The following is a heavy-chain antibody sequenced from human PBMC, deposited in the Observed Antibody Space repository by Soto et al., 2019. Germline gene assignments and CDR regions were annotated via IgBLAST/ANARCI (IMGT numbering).Heavy chain of an antibody. D-gene: IGHD3-22*01. Sequence: SETLSLTCTVSGGSISSYYWSWIRQPPGKGLEWIGYIYYSGSTNYNPSLKSRVTISVDTSKNQFSLKLSSVTAADTAVYYCARSPTYYYDSSGYYFDYWGQGTLVTVSS. V-gene: IGHV4-59*01. CDR2: IYYSGST. CDR3: ARSPTYYYDSSGYYFDY. CDR1: GGSISSYY. J-gene: IGHJ4*02.